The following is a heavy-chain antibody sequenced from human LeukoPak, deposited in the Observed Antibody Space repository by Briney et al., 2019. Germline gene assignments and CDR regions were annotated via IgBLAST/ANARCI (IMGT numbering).Heavy chain of an antibody. Sequence: GESLKISCKGSGYSFTSYWIGWVRQMPGKGLEWMGIIYPGDSDTRYSPSFQGQVTISADKSISTAYLQWSSLKASDTAMYYCARQVVPAAAPHYYYHYGMDVWGQGTTVTVSS. CDR1: GYSFTSYW. CDR3: ARQVVPAAAPHYYYHYGMDV. D-gene: IGHD2-2*01. CDR2: IYPGDSDT. V-gene: IGHV5-51*01. J-gene: IGHJ6*02.